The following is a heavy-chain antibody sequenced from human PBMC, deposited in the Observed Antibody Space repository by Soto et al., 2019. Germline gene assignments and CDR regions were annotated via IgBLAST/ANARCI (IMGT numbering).Heavy chain of an antibody. CDR1: GFTFSTYA. D-gene: IGHD2-15*01. CDR2: ISGSGGNT. V-gene: IGHV3-23*01. Sequence: GGSLRLSCAASGFTFSTYAMSWVRQAPGKGLEWVSSISGSGGNTYYADSVKGRFTISRDNSKTTLYLQMNSLRAEDTAVYYCAKDQEVVAVVSHLDYWGQGTLVTVSS. CDR3: AKDQEVVAVVSHLDY. J-gene: IGHJ4*02.